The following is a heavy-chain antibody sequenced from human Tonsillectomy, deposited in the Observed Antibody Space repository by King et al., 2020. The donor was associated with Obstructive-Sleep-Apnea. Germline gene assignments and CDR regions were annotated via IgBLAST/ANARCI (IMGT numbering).Heavy chain of an antibody. J-gene: IGHJ6*02. CDR3: AGGDIAMADYGMDV. D-gene: IGHD5-18*01. CDR1: GFIVSSNY. Sequence: VQLVESGGGLVQPGGSLRLSCAASGFIVSSNYMSWVRQAPGKGLEWVSVIYRSGSTYYADSVKGRFPISRHNSKNTLYRQMNSLRAEDTAVYYCAGGDIAMADYGMDVWGQGTTVTVSS. V-gene: IGHV3-53*04. CDR2: IYRSGST.